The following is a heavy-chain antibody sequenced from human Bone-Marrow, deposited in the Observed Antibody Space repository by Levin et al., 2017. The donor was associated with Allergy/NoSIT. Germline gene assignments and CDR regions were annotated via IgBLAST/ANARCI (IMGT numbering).Heavy chain of an antibody. V-gene: IGHV3-53*01. CDR1: GFTVSNNY. Sequence: GGSLRLSCAVSGFTVSNNYMSWVRQAPGKGLEWVSVIYSAGSTYYADSVRGRFTISRDNSKNTLFLQMNSLRADDTAVYYCARGGPYGYWGQGTLVTVSA. CDR2: IYSAGST. D-gene: IGHD3-16*01. CDR3: ARGGPYGY. J-gene: IGHJ4*02.